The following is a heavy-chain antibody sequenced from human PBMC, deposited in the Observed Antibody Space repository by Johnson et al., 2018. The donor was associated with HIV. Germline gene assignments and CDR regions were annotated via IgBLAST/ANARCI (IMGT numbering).Heavy chain of an antibody. Sequence: QVQLVESGGGVVQPGRSLRLSCAASGFTFSDYAIHWVRQAPGKGLEWVAVISYDGRNKYYADSVKGRFTISRDNAKNTLYLQMNSLRAEDTAVYYCARDREKSGYAFAIWGQGTMVTVSS. J-gene: IGHJ3*02. V-gene: IGHV3-30*14. CDR2: ISYDGRNK. CDR3: ARDREKSGYAFAI. CDR1: GFTFSDYA.